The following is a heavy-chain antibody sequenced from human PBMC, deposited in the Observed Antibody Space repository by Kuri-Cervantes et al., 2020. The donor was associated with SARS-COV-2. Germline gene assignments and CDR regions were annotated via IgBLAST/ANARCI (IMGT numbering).Heavy chain of an antibody. V-gene: IGHV4-34*01. J-gene: IGHJ4*02. Sequence: SETLSLTCAVYGGSFSGYYWSWIRQPPGKGLEWIGEINHSGSTNYNPSLKSRVTISVDTSKNQFSLKLSSVTAADTAVYYCARLGPWYSSEIDYWGQGTLVTVSS. D-gene: IGHD6-19*01. CDR2: INHSGST. CDR3: ARLGPWYSSEIDY. CDR1: GGSFSGYY.